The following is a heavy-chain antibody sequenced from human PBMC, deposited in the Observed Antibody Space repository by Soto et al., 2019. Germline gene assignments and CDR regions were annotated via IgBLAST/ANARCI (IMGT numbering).Heavy chain of an antibody. J-gene: IGHJ6*03. CDR3: ARAPQVETTNTYYYMDV. CDR2: ISSSGSTI. V-gene: IGHV3-11*01. Sequence: VQLVESGGGLVKPGGSLRLSCAASGFTFSDYYMSWIRQAPGKGLEWVSYISSSGSTIYYAYSVKGRFTISRDNDKTSVYLKLNGRRADDTAASFCARAPQVETTNTYYYMDVSGKGTPVTVSS. CDR1: GFTFSDYY. D-gene: IGHD2-21*02.